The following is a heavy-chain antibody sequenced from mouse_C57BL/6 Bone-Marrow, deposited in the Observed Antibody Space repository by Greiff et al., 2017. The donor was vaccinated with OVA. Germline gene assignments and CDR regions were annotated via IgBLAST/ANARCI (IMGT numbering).Heavy chain of an antibody. V-gene: IGHV5-6*01. CDR3: ARPPITTVVYFDY. Sequence: EVHLVESGGDLVKPGGSLKLSCAASGFTFSSYGMSWVRQTPDKRLEWVATISSGGSYTYYPDSVKGRFTISRDNAKNTLYLQMSSLKSEDTAMYYCARPPITTVVYFDYWGQGTTLTVSS. CDR1: GFTFSSYG. D-gene: IGHD1-1*01. J-gene: IGHJ2*01. CDR2: ISSGGSYT.